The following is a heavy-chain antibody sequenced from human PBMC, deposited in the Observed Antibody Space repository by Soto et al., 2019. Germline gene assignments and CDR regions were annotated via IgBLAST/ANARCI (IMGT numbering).Heavy chain of an antibody. D-gene: IGHD3-9*01. V-gene: IGHV3-21*01. CDR1: GFTFSSYS. J-gene: IGHJ6*02. CDR3: ARWAKQLGDWLSYRMDV. CDR2: ISSSSSYI. Sequence: PGGSLRLSCAASGFTFSSYSMNWVRQAPGKGLEWVSSISSSSSYIYYADSVKGRFTISRDNAKNSLHLQMNSLRAEDTAAYYCARWAKQLGDWLSYRMDVWGQGTTVTVSS.